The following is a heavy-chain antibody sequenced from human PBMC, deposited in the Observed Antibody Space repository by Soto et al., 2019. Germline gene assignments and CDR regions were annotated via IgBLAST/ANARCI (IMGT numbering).Heavy chain of an antibody. CDR2: ISYDGSNK. J-gene: IGHJ6*04. CDR3: ARDNSVTTYYYYYGTDG. V-gene: IGHV3-30-3*01. CDR1: GFPFSSYA. Sequence: GGSLRLSCAASGFPFSSYAMHWVRQSPGKGLEWVAVISYDGSNKYYADSVKGRFTISRDNSKNTLYLQMNSLRAEDTAVYYCARDNSVTTYYYYYGTDGWRKGQXVTVSS. D-gene: IGHD4-4*01.